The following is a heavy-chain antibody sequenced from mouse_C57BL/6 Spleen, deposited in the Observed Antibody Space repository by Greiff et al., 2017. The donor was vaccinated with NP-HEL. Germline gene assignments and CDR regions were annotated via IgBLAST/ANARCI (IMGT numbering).Heavy chain of an antibody. CDR2: IDPNSGGT. V-gene: IGHV1-72*01. CDR3: ARGRDSSPYYAMDY. CDR1: GYTFTSYW. J-gene: IGHJ4*01. D-gene: IGHD3-3*01. Sequence: QVQLQQPGAELVKPGASVKLSCKASGYTFTSYWMHWVKQRPGRGLEWIGRIDPNSGGTKYNEKFKSKATLTVDKPSSPAYMQLSSLTSEDSAVYYCARGRDSSPYYAMDYWGQGTSVTVSS.